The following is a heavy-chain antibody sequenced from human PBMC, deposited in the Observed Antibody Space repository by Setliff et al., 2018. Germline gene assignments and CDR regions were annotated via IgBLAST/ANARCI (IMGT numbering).Heavy chain of an antibody. D-gene: IGHD6-19*01. Sequence: ASVKVSCKASGYTFTSYAMHWVRQAPGQRLEWMGWISAYNGNTNYAQKLQGRVTMTTDTSTSTAYMELRSLRSDDTAVYYCARGRSSGWSTDGYWGQGTLVTVSS. J-gene: IGHJ4*02. V-gene: IGHV1-18*01. CDR3: ARGRSSGWSTDGY. CDR1: GYTFTSYA. CDR2: ISAYNGNT.